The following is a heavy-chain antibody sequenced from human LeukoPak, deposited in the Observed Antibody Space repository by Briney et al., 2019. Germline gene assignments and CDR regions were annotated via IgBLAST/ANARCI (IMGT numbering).Heavy chain of an antibody. V-gene: IGHV4-4*07. Sequence: PSETLSLTCTVSGGSISSYYWSWLRQSAGKGLEWIGRVYSSGSTNYNPSLKSRVTMSVDTSKNQFSLKLSSVTAADTAVYYCARTTAEAGREAAFDIWGHGTMVTVSS. CDR3: ARTTAEAGREAAFDI. J-gene: IGHJ3*02. CDR2: VYSSGST. D-gene: IGHD6-13*01. CDR1: GGSISSYY.